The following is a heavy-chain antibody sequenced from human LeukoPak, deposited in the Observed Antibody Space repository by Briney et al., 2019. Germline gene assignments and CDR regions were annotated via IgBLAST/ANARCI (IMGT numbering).Heavy chain of an antibody. J-gene: IGHJ3*02. V-gene: IGHV3-23*01. CDR1: GFTFSSYA. D-gene: IGHD2-2*01. CDR2: ISGSGGST. Sequence: GGSLSLSCAASGFTFSSYAMSWVRQAPGKGLEWVSAISGSGGSTYYADSVKGRFTISRDNSKNTLYLQMNSLRAEDTAVYYCAKELPDIVVVPAATWGNDAFDIWGQGTMVTVSS. CDR3: AKELPDIVVVPAATWGNDAFDI.